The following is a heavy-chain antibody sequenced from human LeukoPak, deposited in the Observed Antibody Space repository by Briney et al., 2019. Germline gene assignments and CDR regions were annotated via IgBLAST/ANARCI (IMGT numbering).Heavy chain of an antibody. CDR2: ISSSSSYI. Sequence: PGVSLRLSCVASGFTFSSYSMNWVRQAPGKGLEWVSFISSSSSYIYYADSVKGRFTISRDNAKNSLYLQMNSLRAEDTAVYYCARVYGGNSDDAFDIWGQGTMVTVSS. V-gene: IGHV3-21*01. D-gene: IGHD4-23*01. CDR3: ARVYGGNSDDAFDI. CDR1: GFTFSSYS. J-gene: IGHJ3*02.